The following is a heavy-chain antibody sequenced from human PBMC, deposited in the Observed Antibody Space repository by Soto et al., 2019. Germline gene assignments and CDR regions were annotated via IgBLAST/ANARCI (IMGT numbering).Heavy chain of an antibody. V-gene: IGHV3-74*03. J-gene: IGHJ3*02. CDR2: VDPEGKTL. CDR1: GFTFSNLW. CDR3: AGGWGSGTFHI. Sequence: GGSLRLSCAASGFTFSNLWMHWVRQVPGKGLVWVSSVDPEGKTLTYADSVMGRFTVSRDNGKTTLYLQLDSLRANDTAVYYCAGGWGSGTFHIWGQGTMVTVSS. D-gene: IGHD7-27*01.